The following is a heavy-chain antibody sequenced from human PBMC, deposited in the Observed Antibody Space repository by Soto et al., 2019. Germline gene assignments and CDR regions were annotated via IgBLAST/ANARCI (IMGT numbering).Heavy chain of an antibody. CDR2: IVVGSGNT. Sequence: ASLKVSCKASGFTFISSAVQWVRQARVQRLEWIGWIVVGSGNTNYAQKFQERVTITRDMSTGTAYVELSSLRAGDTAVYFCARVGRYGWDFDHWGQGTLVTVSS. J-gene: IGHJ4*02. D-gene: IGHD5-18*01. V-gene: IGHV1-58*01. CDR3: ARVGRYGWDFDH. CDR1: GFTFISSA.